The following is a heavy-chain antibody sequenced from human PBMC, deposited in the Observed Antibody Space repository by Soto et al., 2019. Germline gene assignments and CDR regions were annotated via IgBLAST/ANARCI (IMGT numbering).Heavy chain of an antibody. CDR1: GFTFSSNW. J-gene: IGHJ4*02. Sequence: LRLSCAASGFTFSSNWMDWVRQAPGKGLEWVANINQDGSEKHYIDSVKGRFTISRDNAKNSLYLQLNSLTADDSALYYCSPALNFWGQGTLVTVSS. CDR2: INQDGSEK. D-gene: IGHD2-2*01. CDR3: SPALNF. V-gene: IGHV3-7*01.